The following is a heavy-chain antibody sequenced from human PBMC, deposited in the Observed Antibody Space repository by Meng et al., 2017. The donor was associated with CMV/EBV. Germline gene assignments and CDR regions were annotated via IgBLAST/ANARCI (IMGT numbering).Heavy chain of an antibody. CDR3: ARGGWVQPFDY. CDR2: INHSGST. Sequence: SETLSLTCAVYGGSFSGYYWSWIRQPPGKGLEWIGEINHSGSTNYNPSLKSRVTIALDTSKNQFSLKLSSLTAADTAIYYCARGGWVQPFDYWGQGTLVTVSS. V-gene: IGHV4-34*01. CDR1: GGSFSGYY. J-gene: IGHJ4*02. D-gene: IGHD1-1*01.